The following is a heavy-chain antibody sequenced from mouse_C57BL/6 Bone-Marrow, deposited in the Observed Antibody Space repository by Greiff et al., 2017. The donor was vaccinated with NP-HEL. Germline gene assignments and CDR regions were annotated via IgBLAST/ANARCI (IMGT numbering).Heavy chain of an antibody. CDR3: ARPVYYYGSSPYAMDY. J-gene: IGHJ4*01. Sequence: QVQLQQSGAELVKPGASVKISCKASGYAFSSYWMNWVKQRPGKGLEWIGQIYPGDGDTNYNGKFKGKATLTADKSSSTAYMQLSSLTSEDSAVYFCARPVYYYGSSPYAMDYWGQGTSVTVSS. D-gene: IGHD1-1*01. V-gene: IGHV1-80*01. CDR2: IYPGDGDT. CDR1: GYAFSSYW.